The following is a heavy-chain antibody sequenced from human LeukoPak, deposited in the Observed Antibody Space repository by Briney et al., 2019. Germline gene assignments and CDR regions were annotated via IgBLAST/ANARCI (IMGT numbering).Heavy chain of an antibody. D-gene: IGHD1-26*01. Sequence: GGSLRLSCAASGFTFSSYGMSWVRQAPGKGLEWVSTISGSAYNTYYADSVKGQFTISRDNSANTLYLQMNSLRAEDTALYYCAKHSGSYFIYYVDSWGQGTPVTVSS. CDR3: AKHSGSYFIYYVDS. J-gene: IGHJ4*02. CDR2: ISGSAYNT. CDR1: GFTFSSYG. V-gene: IGHV3-23*01.